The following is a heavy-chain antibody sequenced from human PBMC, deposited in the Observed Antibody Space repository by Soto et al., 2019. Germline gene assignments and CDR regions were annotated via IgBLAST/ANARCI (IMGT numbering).Heavy chain of an antibody. V-gene: IGHV1-3*05. CDR1: GYTFTSYA. D-gene: IGHD1-20*01. CDR2: INAGNGNT. J-gene: IGHJ4*02. Sequence: QVQLVQSGAEEKKPGASVKVSCKASGYTFTSYAMHWVRQAPGQRLEWMGWINAGNGNTKYSQKFQGRVTITRDTSASTAYMEMSSLRSEDTAVYYCARGITLPTPLDYWGQGTLVTVSS. CDR3: ARGITLPTPLDY.